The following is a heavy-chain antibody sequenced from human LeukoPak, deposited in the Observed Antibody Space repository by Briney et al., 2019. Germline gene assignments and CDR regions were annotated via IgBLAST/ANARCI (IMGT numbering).Heavy chain of an antibody. CDR1: GFTFSSYA. D-gene: IGHD3-16*01. Sequence: QPGRSLRLSCAASGFTFSSYAMHWVRQAPGKGLEWVAVVSYDGSNKYYADSVKGRFTISRDNSKNTLYLQMNSLRDEDTAVYYCARDEGGGGVDYWGQGTLVTVSS. J-gene: IGHJ4*02. CDR2: VSYDGSNK. V-gene: IGHV3-30-3*01. CDR3: ARDEGGGGVDY.